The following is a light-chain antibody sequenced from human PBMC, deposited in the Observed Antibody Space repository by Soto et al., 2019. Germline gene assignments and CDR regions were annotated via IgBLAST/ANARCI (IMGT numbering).Light chain of an antibody. J-gene: IGKJ4*01. Sequence: AIRMTQSPSSLSASTGDRVTITCRASQGISSYLAWYQQTPGKAPKLLIYAASTLQSGVPSTFSGSGSGTDFTLTISCLQSEDYATYNFQQYYSYPPTFGGGTKVEIK. V-gene: IGKV1-8*01. CDR2: AAS. CDR3: QQYYSYPPT. CDR1: QGISSY.